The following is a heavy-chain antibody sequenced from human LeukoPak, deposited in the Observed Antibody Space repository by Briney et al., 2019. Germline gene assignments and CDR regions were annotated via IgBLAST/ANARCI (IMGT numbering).Heavy chain of an antibody. J-gene: IGHJ6*03. V-gene: IGHV3-30*02. CDR3: AKGSGYDLYYYYYMDV. CDR2: IRYDGSNK. CDR1: GFTFSSYG. Sequence: PGGSLRLSCAASGFTFSSYGMHWVRQAPGKGLEWVAFIRYDGSNKYYADSVKGRFTISRDNSKNTLYLQMNSLRAEDTAVYYCAKGSGYDLYYYYYMDVWGKGTTVTISS. D-gene: IGHD5-12*01.